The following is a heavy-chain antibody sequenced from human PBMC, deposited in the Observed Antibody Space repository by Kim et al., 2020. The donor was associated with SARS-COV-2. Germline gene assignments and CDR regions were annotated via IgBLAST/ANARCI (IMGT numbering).Heavy chain of an antibody. CDR1: GYTYTGAY. CDR2: INPNSGGT. D-gene: IGHD3-16*01. Sequence: ASVKVSCKASGYTYTGAYIHWVRQAPGQGLEWMGWINPNSGGTKDAEKFQGRVTLTRDTSITTAYMELSSLRTDDTALYYCTREEQVGVNLGSFDNWGQG. CDR3: TREEQVGVNLGSFDN. J-gene: IGHJ4*01. V-gene: IGHV1-2*02.